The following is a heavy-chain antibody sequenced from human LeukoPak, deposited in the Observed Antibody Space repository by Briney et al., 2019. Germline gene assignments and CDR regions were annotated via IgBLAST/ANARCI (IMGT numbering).Heavy chain of an antibody. Sequence: GGSLRLSCAASGFTVSSNYMSWVRQAPGKGLEWVSVIYSGGSTYYADSVKGRFTISRDNAKNSLYLQMNSLRAEDTAVHYCARDNPTYYDFWSGYYLDYWGQGTLVTVSS. CDR1: GFTVSSNY. CDR3: ARDNPTYYDFWSGYYLDY. V-gene: IGHV3-53*01. D-gene: IGHD3-3*01. CDR2: IYSGGST. J-gene: IGHJ4*02.